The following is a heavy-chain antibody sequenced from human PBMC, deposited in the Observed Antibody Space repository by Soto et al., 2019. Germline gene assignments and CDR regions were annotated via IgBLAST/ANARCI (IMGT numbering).Heavy chain of an antibody. CDR2: IIPILGIA. CDR1: GGTFSSYT. Sequence: SVKVSCKASGGTFSSYTISWVRQAPGQGLEWMGRIIPILGIANYAQKFQGRVTITADKSTSTAYMELSSLRSEDTAVYYCAKDNPPQNAIFGVVITVPALDGWGKGTTVTVAS. J-gene: IGHJ6*04. D-gene: IGHD3-3*01. CDR3: AKDNPPQNAIFGVVITVPALDG. V-gene: IGHV1-69*04.